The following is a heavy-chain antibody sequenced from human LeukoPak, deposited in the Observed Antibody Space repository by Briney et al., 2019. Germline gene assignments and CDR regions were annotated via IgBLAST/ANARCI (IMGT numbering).Heavy chain of an antibody. Sequence: GGSLRLYCAASGFTFSSYSMNWVRQAPGKGLEWVSSISSSSSYIYYADSVKGRFTISRDNAKNSLYLQMNSLRAEDTAVYYCARDLTLGYCSSTSCLSPYYYYGMDVWGQGTTVTVSS. J-gene: IGHJ6*02. D-gene: IGHD2-2*01. CDR2: ISSSSSYI. CDR3: ARDLTLGYCSSTSCLSPYYYYGMDV. CDR1: GFTFSSYS. V-gene: IGHV3-21*01.